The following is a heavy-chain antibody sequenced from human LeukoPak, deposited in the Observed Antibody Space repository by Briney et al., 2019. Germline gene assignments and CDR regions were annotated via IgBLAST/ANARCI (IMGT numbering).Heavy chain of an antibody. CDR2: INGNGAST. CDR1: GFTFNTHA. V-gene: IGHV3-23*01. Sequence: GGSLRLSCAASGFTFNTHAMSWVRQAPGKGLEWVSGINGNGASTYYSDSVKGRFTISRDNSKNTLYLQMSSLRAEDTAVYYCAKDQGYSYYYLDYWGQGTLVTVSS. CDR3: AKDQGYSYYYLDY. J-gene: IGHJ4*02. D-gene: IGHD5-18*01.